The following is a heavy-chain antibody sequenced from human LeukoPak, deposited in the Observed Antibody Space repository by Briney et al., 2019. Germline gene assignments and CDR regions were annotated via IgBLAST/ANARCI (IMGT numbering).Heavy chain of an antibody. CDR3: ARGGYDYGDFVLGGNDY. V-gene: IGHV3-7*01. CDR2: INQDGSQR. J-gene: IGHJ4*02. Sequence: GGSLRLSCAASGFTFSSYEMNWVRQAPGKGLEWVANINQDGSQRYYVGSVKGPVTISRDNARNALYLQMNSLRAEDTAVYYCARGGYDYGDFVLGGNDYWGQGSLVIVSS. D-gene: IGHD4-17*01. CDR1: GFTFSSYE.